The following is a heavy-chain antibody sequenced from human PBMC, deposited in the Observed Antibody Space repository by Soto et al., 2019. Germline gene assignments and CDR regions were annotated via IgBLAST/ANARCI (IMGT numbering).Heavy chain of an antibody. CDR1: GYTFTSYD. J-gene: IGHJ5*02. CDR3: ARGLLTPLIAVAGTGGHWFDP. D-gene: IGHD6-19*01. V-gene: IGHV1-8*01. CDR2: MNPNSGNT. Sequence: ASVKVSCKTSGYTFTSYDVNWVRQATGQGLEWMGWMNPNSGNTGYAQKFQGRVTMTRNTSISTAYMELSSLRSEDTAVYYCARGLLTPLIAVAGTGGHWFDPWGQGTLVTVSS.